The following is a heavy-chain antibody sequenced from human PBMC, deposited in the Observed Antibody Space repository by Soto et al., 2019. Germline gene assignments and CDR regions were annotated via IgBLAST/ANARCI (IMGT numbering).Heavy chain of an antibody. D-gene: IGHD5-18*01. CDR1: GFTFSTFD. CDR3: ARARYSYGNYFDY. CDR2: ISYDGSNK. Sequence: QVQLVESGGGVVQTGRSLRLSCAASGFTFSTFDMDWVRQAPGKGLEWVAVISYDGSNKYYADSVKGRFTISRDNSKNTLYLQMNSLRAEDTAVYYCARARYSYGNYFDYWGQGTLVTVSS. V-gene: IGHV3-30-3*01. J-gene: IGHJ4*02.